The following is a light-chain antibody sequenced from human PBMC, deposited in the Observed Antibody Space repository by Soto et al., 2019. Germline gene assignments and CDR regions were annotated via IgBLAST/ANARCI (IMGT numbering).Light chain of an antibody. CDR1: QSVGSD. V-gene: IGKV3-15*01. Sequence: ETVMTQSPATLSVSPGERATLSCRASQSVGSDLAWYQQKPGQAPRLLIFGASTRATGIPARFSGSASGTEFTLTISGLQSEDSAVYYCQQYYNWPPITFGQGTKVDFK. J-gene: IGKJ1*01. CDR2: GAS. CDR3: QQYYNWPPIT.